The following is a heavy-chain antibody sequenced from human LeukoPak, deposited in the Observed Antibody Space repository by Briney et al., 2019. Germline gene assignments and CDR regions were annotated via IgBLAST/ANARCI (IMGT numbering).Heavy chain of an antibody. Sequence: ASVTVSCKASGYTFTSYDINWVRQATGQGLEWMGWMNPNSGNTGYAQKFQGRVTMTRNTSISTAYMELSSLRSEDTAVYYCARGPYGGYTYYYYYMDVWGKGTTVTISS. CDR2: MNPNSGNT. CDR1: GYTFTSYD. V-gene: IGHV1-8*01. CDR3: ARGPYGGYTYYYYYMDV. J-gene: IGHJ6*03. D-gene: IGHD5-12*01.